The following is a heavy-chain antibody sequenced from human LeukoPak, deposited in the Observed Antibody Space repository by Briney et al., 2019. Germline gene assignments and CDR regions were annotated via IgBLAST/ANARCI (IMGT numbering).Heavy chain of an antibody. CDR2: ISGSGGST. Sequence: SGGYLRLSCAASGFTFSSYAMSWVRQAPGKGLEWVSAISGSGGSTYYADSVKGRFTISRDNAKNSLYLQMNSLRDEDTAVYYCARGGRHYFDYWGQGTLVTVSS. CDR1: GFTFSSYA. CDR3: ARGGRHYFDY. D-gene: IGHD2-15*01. V-gene: IGHV3-23*01. J-gene: IGHJ4*02.